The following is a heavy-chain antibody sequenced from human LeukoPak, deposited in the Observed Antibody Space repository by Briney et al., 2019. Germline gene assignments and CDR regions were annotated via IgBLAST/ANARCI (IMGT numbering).Heavy chain of an antibody. Sequence: GGSLRLSCAASGFTFSFYSMNWVRQAPGKGLEWVSSISSSSSYIYYADSVKGRFTISRDNAKNSLYLQMNSLRAEDTAVYYCARSAAHCSGVSCVHYFDYWGQGTLVTVSS. D-gene: IGHD2-15*01. V-gene: IGHV3-21*01. CDR1: GFTFSFYS. J-gene: IGHJ4*02. CDR2: ISSSSSYI. CDR3: ARSAAHCSGVSCVHYFDY.